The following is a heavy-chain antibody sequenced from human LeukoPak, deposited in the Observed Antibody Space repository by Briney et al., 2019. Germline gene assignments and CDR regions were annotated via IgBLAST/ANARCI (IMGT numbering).Heavy chain of an antibody. Sequence: SETLSLTCAVYGGSFSGYYWSWIRQPPGKGLEWIGEINHSGSTNYNPSLKNRLTRSVDTSKNQFSLKLSSVTAADTAVYYCARGRPYYDILTGYSIGYGMDVWGQGTTVTVSS. CDR3: ARGRPYYDILTGYSIGYGMDV. CDR1: GGSFSGYY. D-gene: IGHD3-9*01. CDR2: INHSGST. V-gene: IGHV4-34*01. J-gene: IGHJ6*02.